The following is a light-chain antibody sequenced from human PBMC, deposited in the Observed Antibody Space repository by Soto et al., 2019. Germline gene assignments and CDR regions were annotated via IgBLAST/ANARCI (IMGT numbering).Light chain of an antibody. Sequence: EIVLTQSPGTLSLSPGERATLSCRASQSVSSSYLAWYQQKPGQAPRLLLYGASSRATGIPDRFSGSGSGTDFTLTINRLEPDDFAVYYCQQYGSSPRTFGQGTKVEI. CDR1: QSVSSSY. J-gene: IGKJ1*01. V-gene: IGKV3-20*01. CDR3: QQYGSSPRT. CDR2: GAS.